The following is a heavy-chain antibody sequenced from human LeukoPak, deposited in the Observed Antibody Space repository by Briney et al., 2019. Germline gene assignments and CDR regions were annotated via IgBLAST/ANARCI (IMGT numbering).Heavy chain of an antibody. CDR2: INHSGST. D-gene: IGHD5-18*01. Sequence: SEPLSLTCAVYGGSFRGYYWSWLRQPPGKGLEWIGEINHSGSTNYNPSLKSRVTISVDTSKNQFSLKLSSVTAADTAVYYCARGELNRISGYSYVFDYWGQGTLVTVSS. CDR3: ARGELNRISGYSYVFDY. J-gene: IGHJ4*02. V-gene: IGHV4-34*01. CDR1: GGSFRGYY.